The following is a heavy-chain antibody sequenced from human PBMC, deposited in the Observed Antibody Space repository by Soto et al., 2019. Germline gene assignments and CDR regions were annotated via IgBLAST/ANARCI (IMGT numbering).Heavy chain of an antibody. CDR3: AMDDVLCHGGRCDGEPLDV. CDR2: IQSGGTT. Sequence: EVHLVESGGGLVQPGGSLRLSCAASGFTFSSKYMSWVRQAPGKGLEWVSLIQSGGTTYYADSVKDRFNIFRDTYENTLHLETESLSTEDKAVYYCAMDDVLCHGGRCDGEPLDVWGNGTTVTVSS. J-gene: IGHJ6*04. CDR1: GFTFSSKY. V-gene: IGHV3-66*01. D-gene: IGHD2-15*01.